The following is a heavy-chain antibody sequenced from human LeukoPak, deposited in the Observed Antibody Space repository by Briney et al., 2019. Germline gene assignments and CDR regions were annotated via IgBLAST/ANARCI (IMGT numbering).Heavy chain of an antibody. CDR1: GFTFSSYA. D-gene: IGHD3-22*01. Sequence: PGGSLRLSCAASGFTFSSYAMSWVRQAPGKGLEWVSAISGSGGSTYYADSVKGRFTISRDNSKNTLYLQMNSLRAEDTAVYYCATESEYYYDSSGYYYVRPLNYWGQGTLVTVSS. J-gene: IGHJ4*02. V-gene: IGHV3-23*01. CDR2: ISGSGGST. CDR3: ATESEYYYDSSGYYYVRPLNY.